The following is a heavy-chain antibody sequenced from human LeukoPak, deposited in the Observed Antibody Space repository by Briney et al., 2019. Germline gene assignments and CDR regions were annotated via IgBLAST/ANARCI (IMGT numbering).Heavy chain of an antibody. CDR2: IYYSGST. CDR3: LTDNFDY. J-gene: IGHJ4*02. Sequence: PSETLSLTCTVSGGSISSSSYYWGWIRQPPGKGLEWIGSIYYSGSTYYNPSLKSRVTISVDTSKNQFSLKLSSVTAADTAVYYCLTDNFDYWGQGTLVTISS. CDR1: GGSISSSSYY. V-gene: IGHV4-39*01.